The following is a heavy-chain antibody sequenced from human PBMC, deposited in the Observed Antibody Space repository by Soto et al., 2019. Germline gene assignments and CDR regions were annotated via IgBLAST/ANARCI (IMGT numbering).Heavy chain of an antibody. CDR1: GFTFSSYA. CDR3: AKDPFHEYSSGWYYFDY. D-gene: IGHD6-19*01. Sequence: GGSLRLSCAASGFTFSSYAMSWVRQAPGKGLEWVSAISGSGGSTYYADSVKGRFTISRDNSKNTLYLQMNSLRAEDTAVYYCAKDPFHEYSSGWYYFDYWAREPWSPSPQ. V-gene: IGHV3-23*01. CDR2: ISGSGGST. J-gene: IGHJ4*02.